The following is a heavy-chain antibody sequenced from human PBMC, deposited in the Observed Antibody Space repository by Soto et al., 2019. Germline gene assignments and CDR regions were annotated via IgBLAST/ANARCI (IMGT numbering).Heavy chain of an antibody. CDR2: IIPMFGAA. D-gene: IGHD6-13*01. J-gene: IGHJ4*02. CDR1: GGTFTSHA. Sequence: QVQLVQSGAEVKKPGSSVKVSCKASGGTFTSHAVSWVRQAPGQGLEWMGGIIPMFGAANYALNFQGRVTITADEPTGTGYMELSSLRSEDTAVYYCARGSISWFLDYWGLGTLVTVSS. CDR3: ARGSISWFLDY. V-gene: IGHV1-69*12.